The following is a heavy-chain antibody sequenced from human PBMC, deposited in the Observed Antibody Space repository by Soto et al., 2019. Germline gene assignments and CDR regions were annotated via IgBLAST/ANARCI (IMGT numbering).Heavy chain of an antibody. V-gene: IGHV1-18*01. CDR2: ISAYNGNT. CDR3: AREGGTTEALYYYYGMDV. CDR1: GYTFTSYG. D-gene: IGHD1-26*01. J-gene: IGHJ6*02. Sequence: GASVKVSCKASGYTFTSYGISWVRQAPGQGLEWMGWISAYNGNTNYAQKLQGRVTMTTDTSTSTAYMELRSLRSDDTAVYYCAREGGTTEALYYYYGMDVWGQGTTVTVSS.